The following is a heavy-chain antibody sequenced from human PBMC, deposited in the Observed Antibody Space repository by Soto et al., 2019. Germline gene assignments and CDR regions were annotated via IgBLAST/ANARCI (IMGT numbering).Heavy chain of an antibody. J-gene: IGHJ6*02. CDR2: IWYDGSNK. Sequence: QVQLVESGGGVVQPGRSLRLSCAASGFTFSSYGMHWVRQAPGKGLEWVAVIWYDGSNKYYADSVKGRFTISRDNSKNTLYLQMSSLRAEDTAVYYCARGLGYSGYRFYGMDVWGQGTTVTVSS. D-gene: IGHD5-12*01. CDR1: GFTFSSYG. V-gene: IGHV3-33*01. CDR3: ARGLGYSGYRFYGMDV.